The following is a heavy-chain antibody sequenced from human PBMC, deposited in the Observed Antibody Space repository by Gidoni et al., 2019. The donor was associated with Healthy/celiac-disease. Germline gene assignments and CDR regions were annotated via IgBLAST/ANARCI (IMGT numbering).Heavy chain of an antibody. D-gene: IGHD1-7*01. V-gene: IGHV4-34*01. CDR3: ASTLSHLAGTTDY. J-gene: IGHJ4*02. Sequence: GKGLEWIGEINHSGSTNYNPSLKSRVTISVDTSKNQFSLKLSSVTAADTAVYYCASTLSHLAGTTDYWGQGTLVTVSS. CDR2: INHSGST.